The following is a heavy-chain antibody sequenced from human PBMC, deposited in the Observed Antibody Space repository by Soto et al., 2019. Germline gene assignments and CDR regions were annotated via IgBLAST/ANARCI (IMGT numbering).Heavy chain of an antibody. Sequence: ASVKVSCKASGYTFTRYGISWVRQSPGQGLEWMGWISAYNGNTNYAQKLQGRVTMATDTSTSTAYMELRSLRSHDTAVYYCERRRAAAVTDLGIDVWGQGTTVT. J-gene: IGHJ6*02. D-gene: IGHD6-13*01. V-gene: IGHV1-18*01. CDR1: GYTFTRYG. CDR2: ISAYNGNT. CDR3: ERRRAAAVTDLGIDV.